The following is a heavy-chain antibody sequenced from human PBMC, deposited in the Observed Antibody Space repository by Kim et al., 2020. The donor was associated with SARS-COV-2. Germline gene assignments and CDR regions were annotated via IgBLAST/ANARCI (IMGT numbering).Heavy chain of an antibody. CDR3: ARGRAARPDAYYYYYMDV. D-gene: IGHD6-6*01. Sequence: KGRFTISRDNAKNTLYLQMNSLRAEDTAVYYCARGRAARPDAYYYYYMDVWGKGTTVTVSS. V-gene: IGHV3-74*01. J-gene: IGHJ6*03.